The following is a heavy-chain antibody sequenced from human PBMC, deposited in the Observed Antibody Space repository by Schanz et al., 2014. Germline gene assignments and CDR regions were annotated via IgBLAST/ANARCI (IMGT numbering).Heavy chain of an antibody. CDR1: GFTFSNYI. Sequence: QVQLVESGGGVAQPGGSLRLSCAASGFTFSNYIMHWVLQAPGKGLAWVATISYDGSNKYYGDSVKGRFTISRDNSKITLYLQMNRLRVEDTALYYCARDRSNNFDYWGQGTLVTVSS. D-gene: IGHD2-2*01. J-gene: IGHJ4*02. V-gene: IGHV3-30*04. CDR2: ISYDGSNK. CDR3: ARDRSNNFDY.